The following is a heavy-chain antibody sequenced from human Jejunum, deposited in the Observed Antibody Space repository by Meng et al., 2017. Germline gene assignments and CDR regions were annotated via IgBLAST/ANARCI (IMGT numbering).Heavy chain of an antibody. CDR2: IYSGGRT. CDR1: GPSVSDNY. V-gene: IGHV3-53*05. J-gene: IGHJ6*02. D-gene: IGHD2-21*01. CDR3: ARVNQDYYGMDV. Sequence: GGSLRLSCAASGPSVSDNYISWVRQAPGKGLEWVSIIYSGGRTHYTDSVKGRFTISRENSKNTLYFQMDSLRGDDTALYYCARVNQDYYGMDVWGQGTTVTVSS.